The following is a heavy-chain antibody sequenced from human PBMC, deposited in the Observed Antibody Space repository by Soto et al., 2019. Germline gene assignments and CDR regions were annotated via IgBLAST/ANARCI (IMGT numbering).Heavy chain of an antibody. CDR3: ARPPVAGRGGAFDI. Sequence: QLQLQESGPGLVKPSETLSLTCTVSAGSISSSNYYWGWIRQPPGKGMEWIGNIYYSGSTYYNPSLKSRVTISINTSKNKFSLRLTSVTAADTAVYYCARPPVAGRGGAFDIWGQGTMVTVSS. J-gene: IGHJ3*02. CDR1: AGSISSSNYY. V-gene: IGHV4-39*01. CDR2: IYYSGST. D-gene: IGHD2-15*01.